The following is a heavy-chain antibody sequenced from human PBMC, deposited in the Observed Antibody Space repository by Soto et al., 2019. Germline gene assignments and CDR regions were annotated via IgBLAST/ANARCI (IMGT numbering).Heavy chain of an antibody. Sequence: QVQVVQTGAEVKKPGSSVKVSCKASGGTFSSYAISWVRQAPGQGLEWMGGIIHIFGTANYAQKFQGRVTITADESTSTAYMELSSLRSEDTAVYYCATRYSTHYCYYYYGMDVWGQGTTVTVSS. CDR1: GGTFSSYA. V-gene: IGHV1-69*01. CDR3: ATRYSTHYCYYYYGMDV. J-gene: IGHJ6*02. CDR2: IIHIFGTA. D-gene: IGHD4-4*01.